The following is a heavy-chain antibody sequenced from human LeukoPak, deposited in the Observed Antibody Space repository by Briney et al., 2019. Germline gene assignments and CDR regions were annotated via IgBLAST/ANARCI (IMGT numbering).Heavy chain of an antibody. CDR1: GGTFSSYA. D-gene: IGHD3-22*01. V-gene: IGHV1-69*13. CDR3: ASVATSNYYDSSGYYPLYFDY. CDR2: IIPIFGTA. J-gene: IGHJ4*02. Sequence: SVKVSCKASGGTFSSYAISWVRQAPGQGLEWMGGIIPIFGTANYAQKFQGRVTITADESTSTAYMELSSLRSEDTAVYYCASVATSNYYDSSGYYPLYFDYWGQGTLVTVSS.